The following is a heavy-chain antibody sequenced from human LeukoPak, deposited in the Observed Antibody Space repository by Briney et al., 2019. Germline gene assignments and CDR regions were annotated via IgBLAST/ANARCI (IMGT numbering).Heavy chain of an antibody. Sequence: SETLSLTCTVSGGSISSYYWNWIRQPSGKGLEWSGYIYYSGSTNYNPSLKSRVTISVDTSKNQFSLNLTSVTAADTAVYYCARFTPQGYGWGGYNRFDPWGQGTLVTVSS. J-gene: IGHJ5*02. V-gene: IGHV4-59*01. CDR2: IYYSGST. CDR1: GGSISSYY. CDR3: ARFTPQGYGWGGYNRFDP. D-gene: IGHD3-16*01.